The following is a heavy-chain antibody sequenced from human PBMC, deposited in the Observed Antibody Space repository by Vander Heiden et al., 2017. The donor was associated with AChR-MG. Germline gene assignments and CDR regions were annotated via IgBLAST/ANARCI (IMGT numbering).Heavy chain of an antibody. V-gene: IGHV4-59*01. CDR2: IYYSGRT. Sequence: QVQLQESGPGLVKPSETLSLTCTVSGGSISSYYWSWIRQPPGKGLEWIGYIYYSGRTNYNPALKSRVTISVDTSKNQLSLKLRSVTAADTAVYYYAKVRSGSVYYGMDVWGQGTTVTVSS. D-gene: IGHD3-10*01. CDR1: GGSISSYY. CDR3: AKVRSGSVYYGMDV. J-gene: IGHJ6*02.